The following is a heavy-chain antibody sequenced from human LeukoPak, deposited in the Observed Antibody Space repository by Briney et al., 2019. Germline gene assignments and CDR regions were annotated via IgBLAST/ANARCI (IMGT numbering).Heavy chain of an antibody. CDR3: ARDRLAASSYYYYMDV. V-gene: IGHV1-2*02. CDR1: GYTFTGYY. CDR2: INPNSGGT. D-gene: IGHD6-6*01. Sequence: ASVKVSCKASGYTFTGYYMHWVRQAPGQGLEWMGWINPNSGGTNYAQKFQGRVTMTRDTSISTAYMELSRLRSDDTAVYYCARDRLAASSYYYYMDVWGKGTTVTVSS. J-gene: IGHJ6*03.